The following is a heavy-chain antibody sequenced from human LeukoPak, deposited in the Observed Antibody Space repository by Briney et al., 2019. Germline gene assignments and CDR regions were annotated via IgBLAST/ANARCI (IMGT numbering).Heavy chain of an antibody. CDR2: IKGSGSFT. CDR1: GFTFSNYA. V-gene: IGHV3-23*01. D-gene: IGHD4-17*01. Sequence: GGSLRLSCAGSGFTFSNYALIWVRQAQGRGLEWVSAIKGSGSFTKYADSVTGRFTISRDNSTNMLYLQMSSLTADDTAIYYCARDPNGDYIGAFDFGGQGTMVTVSS. J-gene: IGHJ3*01. CDR3: ARDPNGDYIGAFDF.